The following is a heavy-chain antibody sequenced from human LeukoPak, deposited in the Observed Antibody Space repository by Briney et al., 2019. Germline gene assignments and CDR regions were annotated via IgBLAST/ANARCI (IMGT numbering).Heavy chain of an antibody. V-gene: IGHV3-23*01. Sequence: GGSLRLSCAASGFTFSSYAMSWVRQAPGKGLEWVSAVSGSGGSTYYADTVKGRFTVSRDNSKNTLYLQMNSLRAEDTAIYYCARGHSTGCFDYWGQGTLVTVSS. CDR2: VSGSGGST. J-gene: IGHJ4*02. CDR1: GFTFSSYA. D-gene: IGHD1-14*01. CDR3: ARGHSTGCFDY.